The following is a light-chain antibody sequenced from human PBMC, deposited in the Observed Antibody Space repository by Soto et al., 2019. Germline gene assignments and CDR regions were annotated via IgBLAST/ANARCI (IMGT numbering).Light chain of an antibody. Sequence: IVMTQSPATLSVSPGEGVTLSCRASQNVGTNLAWYQQRSGQAPRRLSYGASTRATGVPASFSGSVSGTEFTLTIIIRQSEDFAVYFCQQYNNWGLTFGGGTKVEI. V-gene: IGKV3D-15*01. J-gene: IGKJ4*01. CDR2: GAS. CDR3: QQYNNWGLT. CDR1: QNVGTN.